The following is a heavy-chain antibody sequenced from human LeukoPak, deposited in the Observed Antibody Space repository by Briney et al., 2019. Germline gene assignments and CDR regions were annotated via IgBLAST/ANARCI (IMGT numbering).Heavy chain of an antibody. CDR1: GFTFSSYA. CDR2: ISYDGSNK. V-gene: IGHV3-30*04. D-gene: IGHD1-1*01. Sequence: GGSLRLSCAASGFTFSSYAMHWVRQAPGKGLEWVAVISYDGSNKYYTDSVKGRFTISRDNSNNTVYLQMNSLRAEDTAVYYCARDQERWLYYYYYMDVWGKGTTVTVSS. CDR3: ARDQERWLYYYYYMDV. J-gene: IGHJ6*03.